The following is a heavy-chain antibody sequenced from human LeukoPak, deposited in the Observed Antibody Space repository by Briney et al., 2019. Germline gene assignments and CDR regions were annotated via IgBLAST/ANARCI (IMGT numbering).Heavy chain of an antibody. J-gene: IGHJ6*02. V-gene: IGHV3-23*01. CDR1: GFTVSSDY. D-gene: IGHD6-19*01. CDR3: AKDSSGWRNYYYGMDV. CDR2: ISGSGGST. Sequence: PGGSLRLSCAASGFTVSSDYMSWVRQAPGKGLEWVSAISGSGGSTYYADSVKGRFTISRDNSKNTLYLQMNSLRAEDTAVYYCAKDSSGWRNYYYGMDVWGQGTTVTVSS.